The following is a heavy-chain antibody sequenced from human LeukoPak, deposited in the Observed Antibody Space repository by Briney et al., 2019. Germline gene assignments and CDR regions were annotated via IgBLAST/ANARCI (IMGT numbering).Heavy chain of an antibody. J-gene: IGHJ4*02. D-gene: IGHD3-16*01. CDR1: GGSFSGYY. CDR3: ARDPPSRGTRYFDY. V-gene: IGHV4-34*01. CDR2: INHSGST. Sequence: SETLSLTCAVYGGSFSGYYWSWIRQPPGKGLEWIGEINHSGSTNYNPSLKSRVTISVDTSKNQFSLKLSSVTAADTAVYYCARDPPSRGTRYFDYWGQGTLVTVSS.